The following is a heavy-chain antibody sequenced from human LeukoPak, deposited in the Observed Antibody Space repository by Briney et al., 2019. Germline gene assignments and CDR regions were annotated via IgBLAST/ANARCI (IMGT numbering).Heavy chain of an antibody. D-gene: IGHD3-10*01. CDR3: ARWGWLSSGSFQYFQH. J-gene: IGHJ1*01. Sequence: KPSETLSLTCTVSGGSISSHYWSWIRQPPGKGLEWIGYIYYSGSTNYNPSLKSRVTISVDTSKNQFSLKLSSVTAADTAVYYCARWGWLSSGSFQYFQHWGQGTLVTVSS. V-gene: IGHV4-59*11. CDR1: GGSISSHY. CDR2: IYYSGST.